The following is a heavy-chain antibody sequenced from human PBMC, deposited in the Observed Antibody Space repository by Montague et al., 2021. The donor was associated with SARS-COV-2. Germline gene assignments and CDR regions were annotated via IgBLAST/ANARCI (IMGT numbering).Heavy chain of an antibody. D-gene: IGHD3-22*01. CDR3: VREGRSSAYAMDS. CDR2: IYSSGST. J-gene: IGHJ4*02. V-gene: IGHV4-59*01. CDR1: GASMSGSY. Sequence: SETLSLTCTVSGASMSGSYWGWVRQPPGKGPEWIGNIYSSGSTHYNPSLKSRVTISVDTSKSQFSLRLTSVTAADTAVYYCVREGRSSAYAMDSWGQGTLVTVSS.